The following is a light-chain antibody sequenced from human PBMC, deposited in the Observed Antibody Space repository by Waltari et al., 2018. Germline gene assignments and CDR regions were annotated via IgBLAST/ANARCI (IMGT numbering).Light chain of an antibody. CDR3: MLSMGGDIWV. CDR1: SGSVSTNYH. J-gene: IGLJ3*02. V-gene: IGLV8-61*01. Sequence: QTVVTPEPSFSVSPGGTVTLTCGLTSGSVSTNYHPHWYRQTPGQAPRTLIYSTNIRSSGVPDRFSGSILGNKAALTITGAQADDESDYYCMLSMGGDIWVFGGGTKLTVL. CDR2: STN.